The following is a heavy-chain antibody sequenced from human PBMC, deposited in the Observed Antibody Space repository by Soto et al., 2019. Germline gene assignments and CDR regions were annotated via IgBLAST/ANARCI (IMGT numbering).Heavy chain of an antibody. CDR3: ARDFIVGAPDYFDY. D-gene: IGHD1-26*01. CDR2: ISYDGRVK. CDR1: GFTFSDYP. V-gene: IGHV3-30*04. J-gene: IGHJ4*02. Sequence: GSLRLSCAASGFTFSDYPMHWVRQAPGKGLEWVAVISYDGRVKYYVDSVKGRFTISRDDSKNTLYLQMNSLRVDDTAVYYCARDFIVGAPDYFDYWGQGILVTVSS.